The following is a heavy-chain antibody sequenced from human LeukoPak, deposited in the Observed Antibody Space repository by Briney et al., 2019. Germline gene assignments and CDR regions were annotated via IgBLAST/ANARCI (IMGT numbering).Heavy chain of an antibody. V-gene: IGHV6-1*01. CDR2: TYYRSQWYN. Sequence: SQTLSLTCALSGDDVSTNKATWHWIRQSPSRGLEWLGRTYYRSQWYNDYAVSVKSRITITPDTSTNQFSLHLNSVTPDDTAVYYCVRLVGNSWLDYWGQGTLVTVSS. J-gene: IGHJ4*02. D-gene: IGHD6-13*01. CDR1: GDDVSTNKAT. CDR3: VRLVGNSWLDY.